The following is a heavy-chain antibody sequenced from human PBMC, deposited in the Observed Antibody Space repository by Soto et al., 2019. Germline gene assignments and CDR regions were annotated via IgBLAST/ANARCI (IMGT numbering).Heavy chain of an antibody. CDR2: ISGSGGST. D-gene: IGHD3-9*01. V-gene: IGHV3-23*01. CDR3: AKDGIDYDILTGYYKGAYYFDY. Sequence: EVQLLESGGGLVQPGGSLRLSCAASGFAFSTYAMSWVRQAPGKGLEWVSAISGSGGSTFYADSVKGRFTISRDNSKHTLYLQMNSLRAEDTAVYYCAKDGIDYDILTGYYKGAYYFDYWGQGTLVTVSS. J-gene: IGHJ4*02. CDR1: GFAFSTYA.